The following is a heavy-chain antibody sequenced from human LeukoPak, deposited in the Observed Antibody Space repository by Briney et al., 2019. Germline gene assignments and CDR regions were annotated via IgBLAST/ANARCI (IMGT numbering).Heavy chain of an antibody. D-gene: IGHD3-3*01. CDR3: ARVATYYDFWSGYRDRYYYMDV. J-gene: IGHJ6*03. CDR1: GGSFSGYY. CDR2: INHSGST. Sequence: SETLSLTCAVYGGSFSGYYWSWIRQPPGKGLEWIGEINHSGSTNYNPSLKSRVTISVDTSKNQFSLKLSSVTAADTAVYYCARVATYYDFWSGYRDRYYYMDVWGKGTMVTVSS. V-gene: IGHV4-34*01.